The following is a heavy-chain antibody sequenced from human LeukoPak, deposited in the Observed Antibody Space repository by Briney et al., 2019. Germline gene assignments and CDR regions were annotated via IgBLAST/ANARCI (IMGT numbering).Heavy chain of an antibody. J-gene: IGHJ4*02. CDR3: ARKPSNSGIDY. CDR2: ISSSSSTI. CDR1: GFTLSSYS. Sequence: PGGSLRLSCAASGFTLSSYSMNWVRQAPGKGLEWVSYISSSSSTIYYADSVKGRFTISRDNAKNSLYLQMNSLRAEDTAVYYCARKPSNSGIDYWGQGTLVTVSS. V-gene: IGHV3-48*01. D-gene: IGHD1-26*01.